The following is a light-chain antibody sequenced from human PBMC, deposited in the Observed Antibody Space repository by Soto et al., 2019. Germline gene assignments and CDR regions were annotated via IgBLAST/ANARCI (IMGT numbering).Light chain of an antibody. V-gene: IGKV3-15*01. Sequence: EIVMTQSPVTLSVSPGERATLSCRASQSVSSNLAWYQQKPGQAPSLLIYGAFTRATGIPARFSGTGSGTEFTLTISSLQSEDFALYYCQQYDKWPPSNTFGQGTKLEIK. CDR1: QSVSSN. CDR3: QQYDKWPPSNT. J-gene: IGKJ2*01. CDR2: GAF.